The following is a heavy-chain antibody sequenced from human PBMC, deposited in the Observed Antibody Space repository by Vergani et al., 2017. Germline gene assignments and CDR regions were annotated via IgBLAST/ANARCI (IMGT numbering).Heavy chain of an antibody. J-gene: IGHJ4*02. V-gene: IGHV5-51*01. CDR1: EYSFGNYW. Sequence: EVQLVQSGAEVKKPGESLKISCKGSEYSFGNYWIGWVRQMPGKGLEWMGIIYPADSDTRYSPSFQGQVTISADKSISTAFLQWDSLKASDTALYYCERHTTYTDSWGQGTLVTVSS. CDR3: ERHTTYTDS. D-gene: IGHD1-1*01. CDR2: IYPADSDT.